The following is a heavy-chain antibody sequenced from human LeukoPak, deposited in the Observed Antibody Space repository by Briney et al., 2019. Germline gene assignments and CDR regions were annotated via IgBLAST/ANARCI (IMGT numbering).Heavy chain of an antibody. D-gene: IGHD3-16*02. CDR3: ARGVDVWGNYRQYYFDY. CDR2: ITSSGSAT. Sequence: GGSLRLSCAASGFTFDDYGMSWVRQAPGKGLEWVSSITSSGSATRYADSVKGRFTISRDNSKNTLYLQMNGLRAEDTAVYYCARGVDVWGNYRQYYFDYWGQETLVTVSS. J-gene: IGHJ4*02. V-gene: IGHV3-23*01. CDR1: GFTFDDYG.